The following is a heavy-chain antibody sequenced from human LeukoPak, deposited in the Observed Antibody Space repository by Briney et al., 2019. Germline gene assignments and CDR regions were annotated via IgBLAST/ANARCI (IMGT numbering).Heavy chain of an antibody. CDR3: TSYVPLDY. J-gene: IGHJ4*02. D-gene: IGHD3-16*01. Sequence: SGGSLRLSCAASGFTFSSYAMHWVRQAPGKGLEWVAVISYDGSNKYYADSVKGRFTISRDNSKNTLYLQMNSLRAEDTAVYYCTSYVPLDYWGQGTLVTVSS. CDR1: GFTFSSYA. CDR2: ISYDGSNK. V-gene: IGHV3-30-3*01.